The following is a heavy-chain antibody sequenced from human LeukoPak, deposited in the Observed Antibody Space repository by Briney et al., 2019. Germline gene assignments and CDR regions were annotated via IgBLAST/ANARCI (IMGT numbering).Heavy chain of an antibody. CDR1: GGSISSYY. CDR2: IYYSGST. D-gene: IGHD1-26*01. J-gene: IGHJ3*02. Sequence: SETLSLTCTVSGGSISSYYRSWIRQPPGKGLEWIGYIYYSGSTNYNPSLKSRVTISVDTSKNQFSLKLSSVTAADTAVYYCARVEVGVFDIWGQGTMVTVSS. CDR3: ARVEVGVFDI. V-gene: IGHV4-59*01.